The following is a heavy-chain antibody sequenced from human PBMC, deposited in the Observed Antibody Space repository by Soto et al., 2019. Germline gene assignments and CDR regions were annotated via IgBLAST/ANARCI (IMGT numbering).Heavy chain of an antibody. CDR3: ARGIATGQLDP. Sequence: ASVKVSYKASGYTFTRYTMNWVRQAPGQRLEWMGWINPDNGNTKSSQKFQDRVIITRDTSASTAYMDLSSLRSEDTAVYYCARGIATGQLDPWGQGTLVTVSS. V-gene: IGHV1-3*01. CDR1: GYTFTRYT. D-gene: IGHD2-15*01. J-gene: IGHJ5*02. CDR2: INPDNGNT.